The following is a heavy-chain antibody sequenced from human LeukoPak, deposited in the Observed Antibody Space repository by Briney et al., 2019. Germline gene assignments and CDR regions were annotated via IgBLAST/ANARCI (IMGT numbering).Heavy chain of an antibody. CDR1: GGSISSYY. CDR2: IYYSGST. J-gene: IGHJ4*02. Sequence: SETLSLTCTVSGGSISSYYWSWIRQPPGKGLEWIGYIYYSGSTNYNPSLKSRVTISVDTSKNQFSLKLSSVTAADTAVYYCARVRFLEAWFGYWGQGTLVTVSS. D-gene: IGHD3-3*01. CDR3: ARVRFLEAWFGY. V-gene: IGHV4-59*01.